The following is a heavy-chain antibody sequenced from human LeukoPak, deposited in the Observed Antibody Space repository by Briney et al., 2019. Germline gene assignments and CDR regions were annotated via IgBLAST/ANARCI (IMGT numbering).Heavy chain of an antibody. D-gene: IGHD1-26*01. V-gene: IGHV3-33*06. CDR3: AKYSGSYSLDY. CDR1: GFTFSSYG. CDR2: IWYDGSNK. Sequence: GRSLRLSCAASGFTFSSYGMHWVRQAPGKGLEWVAVIWYDGSNKYYADSVKGRFTISRDNPKNTLYLQMNSLRAEDTAVYYCAKYSGSYSLDYWGQGTLVTVSS. J-gene: IGHJ4*02.